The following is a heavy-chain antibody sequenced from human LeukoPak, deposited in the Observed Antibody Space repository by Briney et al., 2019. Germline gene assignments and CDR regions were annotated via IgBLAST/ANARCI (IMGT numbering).Heavy chain of an antibody. CDR2: IIHIFGTA. CDR3: ARGGMTTVTTWSHDTYYFDY. J-gene: IGHJ4*02. D-gene: IGHD4-17*01. Sequence: SVKVSCKASGGTFSSYAISWVRQAPGQGLEWMGGIIHIFGTANYAQKFQGRVTITTDESTSTAYMELSSLRSEDTAVYYCARGGMTTVTTWSHDTYYFDYWGQGTLVTVSS. V-gene: IGHV1-69*05. CDR1: GGTFSSYA.